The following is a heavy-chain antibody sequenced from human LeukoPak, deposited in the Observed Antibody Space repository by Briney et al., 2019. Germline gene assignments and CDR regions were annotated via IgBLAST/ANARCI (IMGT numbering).Heavy chain of an antibody. J-gene: IGHJ6*03. CDR2: TSSSDAGT. V-gene: IGHV3-23*01. CDR3: ARDGYSGSYYRLYYFFMDV. CDR1: GFPLSSYA. D-gene: IGHD1-26*01. Sequence: GGSLRLSCAASGFPLSSYAMSWVRQAPGKGLEWVSATSSSDAGTYYADSVRGRFTISRDNSKNTLYLQMNSLRLEDAAVYYCARDGYSGSYYRLYYFFMDVWGKGTTVTVSS.